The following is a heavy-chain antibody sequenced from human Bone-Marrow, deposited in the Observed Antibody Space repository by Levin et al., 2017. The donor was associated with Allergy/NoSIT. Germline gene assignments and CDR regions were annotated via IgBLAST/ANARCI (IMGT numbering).Heavy chain of an antibody. CDR1: GFTFSSYA. CDR3: ARGVTSIAARPGWFDP. CDR2: ISYDGSNK. J-gene: IGHJ5*02. V-gene: IGHV3-30*04. D-gene: IGHD6-6*01. Sequence: GESLKISCAASGFTFSSYAMHWVRQAPGKGLEWVAVISYDGSNKYYADSVKGRFTISRDNSKNTLYLQMNSLRAEDTAVYYCARGVTSIAARPGWFDPWGQGTLVTVSS.